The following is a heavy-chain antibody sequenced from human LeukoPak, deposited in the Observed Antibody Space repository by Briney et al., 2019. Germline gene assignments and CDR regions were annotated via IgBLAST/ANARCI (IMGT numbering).Heavy chain of an antibody. J-gene: IGHJ3*02. CDR1: GGSFSGYY. CDR3: ARALYSSSCAFDI. V-gene: IGHV4-34*01. Sequence: SETLSLTCAVYGGSFSGYYWSWIRQPLGKGLEWIGSIYHSGSTYYNPSLKSRVTISVDTSKNQFSLKLSSVTAADTAVYYCARALYSSSCAFDIWGQGTMVTVSS. CDR2: IYHSGST. D-gene: IGHD6-6*01.